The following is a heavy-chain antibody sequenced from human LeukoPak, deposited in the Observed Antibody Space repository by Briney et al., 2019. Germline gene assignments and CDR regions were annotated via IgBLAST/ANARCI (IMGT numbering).Heavy chain of an antibody. Sequence: GGSLRLSCAASGFTFSNYAMHWVRQAPGKGLEWVAVISYDGSNKYYADSVKGRFTISRDNSKNTLYLQMNSLRAEDTAVYYCARDQEVVPAAMLRYWGQGTLVTVSS. CDR2: ISYDGSNK. CDR3: ARDQEVVPAAMLRY. D-gene: IGHD2-2*01. J-gene: IGHJ4*02. CDR1: GFTFSNYA. V-gene: IGHV3-30*04.